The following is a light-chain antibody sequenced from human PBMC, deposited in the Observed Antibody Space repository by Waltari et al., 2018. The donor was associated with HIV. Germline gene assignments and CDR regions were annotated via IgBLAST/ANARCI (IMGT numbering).Light chain of an antibody. J-gene: IGLJ3*02. CDR3: CSYAGSSTLV. CDR2: EVS. CDR1: SSNIGTHNL. V-gene: IGLV2-23*02. Sequence: QSALTQPASVSGSPGQSITISCTGTSSNIGTHNLVSWHQQHPGKAPKTLIYEVSQRPAGVSNRFSGSKAGNTASLTISGLQAEDEADYYCCSYAGSSTLVFGGGTKVTVL.